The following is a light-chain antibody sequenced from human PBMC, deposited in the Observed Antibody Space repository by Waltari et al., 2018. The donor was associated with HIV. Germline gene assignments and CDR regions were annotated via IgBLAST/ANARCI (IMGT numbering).Light chain of an antibody. J-gene: IGKJ3*01. CDR1: QRVANNY. CDR2: GAS. V-gene: IGKV3-20*01. Sequence: ETVLTQSPGTLSLSAGERATLSCRASQRVANNYLAWYQQKPGQAPRLLNYGASNRATGVPDRFTGSGSGTDFTLTINRLEPEDFAVYYCQQYGPVFTFGPGTKVDVK. CDR3: QQYGPVFT.